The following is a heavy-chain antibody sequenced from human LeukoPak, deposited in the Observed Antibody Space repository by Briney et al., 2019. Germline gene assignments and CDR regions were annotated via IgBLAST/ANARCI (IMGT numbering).Heavy chain of an antibody. CDR1: GGTFSSYA. Sequence: GASVKVSCKASGGTFSSYAVSWVRQAPGQGLEWMGGIIPIFGTANYAQKFQGRVTITADESTSTAYMELSSLRSEDTAVYYCARGEKRWLQLTAFDIWGQGTMVTVSS. D-gene: IGHD5-24*01. J-gene: IGHJ3*02. V-gene: IGHV1-69*01. CDR2: IIPIFGTA. CDR3: ARGEKRWLQLTAFDI.